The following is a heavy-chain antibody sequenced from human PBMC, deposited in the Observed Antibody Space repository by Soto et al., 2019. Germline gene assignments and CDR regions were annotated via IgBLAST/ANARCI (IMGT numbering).Heavy chain of an antibody. J-gene: IGHJ4*02. CDR1: GYTFTGYY. Sequence: QVQLVQSGAEVKKPGASVIVSCKASGYTFTGYYMHWVRQAPGQGLEWMALINPTSGGTNYAQRFQDRVTMTRDTSLNTAYLEVTSLRSEDTAVYYCARGIRTNLGLITTYYFDYWGQGTLVTVSS. CDR3: ARGIRTNLGLITTYYFDY. V-gene: IGHV1-2*02. D-gene: IGHD3-22*01. CDR2: INPTSGGT.